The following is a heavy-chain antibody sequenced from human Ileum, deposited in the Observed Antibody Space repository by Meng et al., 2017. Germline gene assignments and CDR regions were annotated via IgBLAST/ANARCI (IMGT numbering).Heavy chain of an antibody. Sequence: SVKVSCKASGVTFTNNVTHWVRQAPGQGLEWMGRFIPILNIADTAQKLHGRVTFSVDTSTNTAFIELRSLTSYDTAFYYCAATTWTTGGLDNWGQGTMVTVSS. D-gene: IGHD4-17*01. V-gene: IGHV1-69*04. CDR3: AATTWTTGGLDN. CDR2: FIPILNIA. CDR1: GVTFTNNV. J-gene: IGHJ4*02.